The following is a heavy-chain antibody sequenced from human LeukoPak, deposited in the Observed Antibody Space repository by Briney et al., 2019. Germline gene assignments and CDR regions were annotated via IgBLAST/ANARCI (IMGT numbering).Heavy chain of an antibody. J-gene: IGHJ3*02. CDR1: GYTFTSYY. V-gene: IGHV1-46*01. CDR2: INPSGGST. D-gene: IGHD2-2*01. Sequence: ASMKVSCKASGYTFTSYYMHWVRQAPGQGLEWMGIINPSGGSTSYAQKFQGRVTMTRDTSTSTVYMELSSLRSEDTAVYYCARGGIVVPAAMGSGWYSAFDIWGQGTMVTVSS. CDR3: ARGGIVVPAAMGSGWYSAFDI.